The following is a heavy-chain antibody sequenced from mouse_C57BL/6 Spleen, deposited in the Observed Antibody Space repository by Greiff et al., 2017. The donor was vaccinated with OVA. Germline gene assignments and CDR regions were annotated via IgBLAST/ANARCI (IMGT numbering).Heavy chain of an antibody. D-gene: IGHD2-10*01. Sequence: DVQLQESGAELVRPGASVKLSCTASGFNIKDDYMHWVKQRPEQGLEWIGWIDPENGDTEYASKFQGKATITADTSSNTAYLQLSSLTSEDTAVYYCTTDPTRNFDYGGQGTTLTVSS. CDR2: IDPENGDT. J-gene: IGHJ2*01. V-gene: IGHV14-4*01. CDR3: TTDPTRNFDY. CDR1: GFNIKDDY.